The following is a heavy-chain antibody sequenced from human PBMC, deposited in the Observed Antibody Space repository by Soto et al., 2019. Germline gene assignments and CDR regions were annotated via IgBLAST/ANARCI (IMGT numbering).Heavy chain of an antibody. J-gene: IGHJ4*02. Sequence: QVQLVQSGAEVKKPGASVKVSCKPSGYSLTDYYMHWVRQAPGQGLEWMGWLNPITGGTNYTQKFQGRVTMTRDTSIGTAYMELSGLRSDDTAVYFCTRDLDYWGQGTLVTVSS. V-gene: IGHV1-2*02. CDR3: TRDLDY. CDR1: GYSLTDYY. CDR2: LNPITGGT.